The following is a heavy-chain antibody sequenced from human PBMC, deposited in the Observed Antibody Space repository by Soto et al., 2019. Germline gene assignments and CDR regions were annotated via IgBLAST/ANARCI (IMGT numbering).Heavy chain of an antibody. Sequence: QVQLVQSGAEVKKPGSSVKVSCKASGGTFSSYTISWVRQAPGQGLEWMGRIIPILGIANYAQKFQGRVTITADKSTSTAYMEQSSLRSEDTAVYYCASSYYYDSSGYKPRSNWFDPWGQGTLVTVSS. CDR1: GGTFSSYT. CDR2: IIPILGIA. CDR3: ASSYYYDSSGYKPRSNWFDP. V-gene: IGHV1-69*02. D-gene: IGHD3-22*01. J-gene: IGHJ5*02.